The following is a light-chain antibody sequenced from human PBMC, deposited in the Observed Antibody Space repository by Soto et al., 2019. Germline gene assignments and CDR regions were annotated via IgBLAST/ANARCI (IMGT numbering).Light chain of an antibody. Sequence: QSALTQPASVSGSPGQSITISCTGTSSDVGGYNYVSWYQQHPGKAPKLMIYAVTDRPSGVSSRFSGSKSGNTASLTISGLQAEDEADYYCCSYAGSYTLVFGGGTKVTVL. CDR2: AVT. CDR1: SSDVGGYNY. CDR3: CSYAGSYTLV. J-gene: IGLJ2*01. V-gene: IGLV2-14*01.